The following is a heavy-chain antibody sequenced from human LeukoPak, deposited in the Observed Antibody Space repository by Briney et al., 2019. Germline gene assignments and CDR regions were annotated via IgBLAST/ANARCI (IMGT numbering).Heavy chain of an antibody. CDR1: GFTFSSYS. CDR3: ARDRQYQLRDAFDI. V-gene: IGHV3-21*01. J-gene: IGHJ3*02. D-gene: IGHD2-2*01. Sequence: GGSLRLSCAASGFTFSSYSMNWVRQAPGKGLEWVSSISSSSSYIYYADSVKGRFTISRDNAKNSLYLQMNSLRAEDTAVYYCARDRQYQLRDAFDIWGQGTMVTVSS. CDR2: ISSSSSYI.